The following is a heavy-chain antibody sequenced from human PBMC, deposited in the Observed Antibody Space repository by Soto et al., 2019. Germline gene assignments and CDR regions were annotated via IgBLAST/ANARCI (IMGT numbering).Heavy chain of an antibody. J-gene: IGHJ4*02. CDR1: GFSFSSGDA. D-gene: IGHD2-2*01. V-gene: IGHV3-23*05. CDR2: IDGSGSGT. Sequence: EVQLLDSGGGLVQPGGSLRLSCAASGFSFSSGDAMSWVRQAPGKGLEWVSTIDGSGSGTFYADSVKGRFTISRVNSKNTLCLQMISLGADDTVIYFWVKASDIANRGYFDYLGQGTLVTVSS. CDR3: VKASDIANRGYFDY.